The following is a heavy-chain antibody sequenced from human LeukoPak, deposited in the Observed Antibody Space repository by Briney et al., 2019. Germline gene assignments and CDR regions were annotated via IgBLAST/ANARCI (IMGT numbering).Heavy chain of an antibody. J-gene: IGHJ6*03. CDR1: GFTFSNYS. D-gene: IGHD4-23*01. CDR3: ASVTTVVEDYYYMDV. V-gene: IGHV3-21*01. Sequence: GGSLRLSCAASGFTFSNYSMNWVRQAPGKGLEWVSSISSGSSYIYYADSVKGRFTISRDNAKNSLYLQMNSLRAEDTAVYYCASVTTVVEDYYYMDVWGKGTTVTISS. CDR2: ISSGSSYI.